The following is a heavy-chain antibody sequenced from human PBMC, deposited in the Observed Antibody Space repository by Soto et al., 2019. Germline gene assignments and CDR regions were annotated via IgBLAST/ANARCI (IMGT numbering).Heavy chain of an antibody. J-gene: IGHJ6*02. CDR2: IYYSGST. D-gene: IGHD3-3*01. Sequence: PSETLSLTCTVSGGSISSYYWSWIRQPPGKGLEWIGYIYYSGSTNYNPSLKSRVTISVDTSKNQFSLKLSSVTAADTAVYYCARAVANYDFWSGYHRLAGWDGMDVWGQGTTVNVSS. V-gene: IGHV4-59*01. CDR3: ARAVANYDFWSGYHRLAGWDGMDV. CDR1: GGSISSYY.